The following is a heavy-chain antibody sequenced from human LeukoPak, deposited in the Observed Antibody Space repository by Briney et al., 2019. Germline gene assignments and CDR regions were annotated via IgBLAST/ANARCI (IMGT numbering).Heavy chain of an antibody. V-gene: IGHV3-48*03. CDR2: ISSSGSTI. J-gene: IGHJ3*02. Sequence: GGSLRLSCAASGFTFSTYEMNWVRQAPGKGLEWVSYISSSGSTIYYADSVKGRFTISRDSAKNSLYLQMNSLRAEDTAVYYCARESQPGNAFYICGQGTMVTVSS. CDR3: ARESQPGNAFYI. D-gene: IGHD1-14*01. CDR1: GFTFSTYE.